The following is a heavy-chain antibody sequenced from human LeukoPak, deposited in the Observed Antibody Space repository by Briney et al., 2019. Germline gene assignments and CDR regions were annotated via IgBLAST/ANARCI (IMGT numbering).Heavy chain of an antibody. J-gene: IGHJ5*02. CDR3: ARERVVSDYNWFDP. D-gene: IGHD6-25*01. Sequence: KPSETLSLTCTVSGGSISSYYWSWIRQPPGKGLEWIGYIYYSGSTNYNPSLRSRVTISIDTSTTQFSLRLTSVTVADTAVYFCARERVVSDYNWFDPWGQGTLVTVSS. V-gene: IGHV4-59*12. CDR1: GGSISSYY. CDR2: IYYSGST.